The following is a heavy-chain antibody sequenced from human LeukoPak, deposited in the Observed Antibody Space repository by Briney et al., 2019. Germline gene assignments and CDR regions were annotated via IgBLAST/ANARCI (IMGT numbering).Heavy chain of an antibody. V-gene: IGHV3-7*01. CDR1: GFTFSSYW. Sequence: PGGSLRLSCAASGFTFSSYWMSWVRQAPGKGLEWVANIKQDGSEKYYVDSVKGRFTISRDNAKNSLYLQMNSLRAEDTAVYYCARDRLGYIGSFDYWGQGTLVTVSS. D-gene: IGHD5-18*01. CDR3: ARDRLGYIGSFDY. J-gene: IGHJ4*02. CDR2: IKQDGSEK.